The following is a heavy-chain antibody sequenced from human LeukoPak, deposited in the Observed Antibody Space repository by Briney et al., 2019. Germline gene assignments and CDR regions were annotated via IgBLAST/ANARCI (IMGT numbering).Heavy chain of an antibody. J-gene: IGHJ4*02. CDR2: ISESGGDT. Sequence: PGGSLRLSCATSGFTFSGYTMNWVRQAPGKGLEWVSTISESGGDTYDADSVKGRFTISRDNSKNTLYLHMNSLRAEDTAVYYCARKVLVGNKYFDYWGQGTLVTVSS. V-gene: IGHV3-23*01. CDR1: GFTFSGYT. D-gene: IGHD2/OR15-2a*01. CDR3: ARKVLVGNKYFDY.